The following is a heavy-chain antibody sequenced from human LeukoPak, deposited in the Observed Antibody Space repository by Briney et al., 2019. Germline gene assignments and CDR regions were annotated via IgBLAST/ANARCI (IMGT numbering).Heavy chain of an antibody. D-gene: IGHD5-24*01. Sequence: ASVKVSCKASGYTFTDYYIHCVRQAPGQGLEWMGWVNPNSGGTNYAQKFQGRVTMTRDTSISTTYMDLSRLRSDDTAVYYCARGLDGYNNNFDYWGQGTLVTVSS. CDR1: GYTFTDYY. J-gene: IGHJ4*02. CDR2: VNPNSGGT. CDR3: ARGLDGYNNNFDY. V-gene: IGHV1-2*02.